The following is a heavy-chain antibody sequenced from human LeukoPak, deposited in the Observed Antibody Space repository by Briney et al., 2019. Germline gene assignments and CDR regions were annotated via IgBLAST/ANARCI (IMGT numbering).Heavy chain of an antibody. V-gene: IGHV4-59*01. J-gene: IGHJ5*02. Sequence: PSEILSLTCTVSGGSISSYYWSWIRQPPGKGLEWIGYIYYSGSTNYNPSLKSRVTISVDTSKNQFSLKLSSVTAADTAVYYCARIGGRGSSSWYVGWFDPWGQGTLVTVSS. CDR3: ARIGGRGSSSWYVGWFDP. CDR2: IYYSGST. D-gene: IGHD6-13*01. CDR1: GGSISSYY.